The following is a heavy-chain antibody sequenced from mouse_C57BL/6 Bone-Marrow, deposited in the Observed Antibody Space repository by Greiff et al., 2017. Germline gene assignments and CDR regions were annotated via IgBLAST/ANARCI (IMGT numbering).Heavy chain of an antibody. CDR1: GFTFSDYG. J-gene: IGHJ3*01. Sequence: DVHLVESGGGLVKPGGSLKLSCAASGFTFSDYGMHWVRQAPEKGLEWVAYISSGSSTIYYADTVKGRFTISRDNAKNTLFLQMTSLRSEDTAMYYCARNVLLLWYLAWFAYWGQGTLVTVSA. V-gene: IGHV5-17*01. CDR3: ARNVLLLWYLAWFAY. D-gene: IGHD2-1*01. CDR2: ISSGSSTI.